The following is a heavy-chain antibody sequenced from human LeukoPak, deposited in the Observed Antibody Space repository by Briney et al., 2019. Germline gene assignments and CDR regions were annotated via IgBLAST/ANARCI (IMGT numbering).Heavy chain of an antibody. V-gene: IGHV3-33*01. CDR2: IRTDGGEK. CDR3: ARIGYSTSWANFDY. D-gene: IGHD6-13*01. CDR1: GFTFRNYG. Sequence: PGTSLRLSCAASGFTFRNYGMHWVRQAPGRGLAGVASIRTDGGEKYQADSVQGRFSISRDNSKNTLYLQMDSLRAEDTALYYCARIGYSTSWANFDYWGQGTLVTVSS. J-gene: IGHJ4*02.